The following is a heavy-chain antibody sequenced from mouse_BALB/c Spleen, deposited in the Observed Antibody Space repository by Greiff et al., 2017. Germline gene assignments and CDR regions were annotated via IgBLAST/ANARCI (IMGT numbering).Heavy chain of an antibody. CDR3: ARGVRQIMDY. CDR2: ISTYYGDA. J-gene: IGHJ4*01. V-gene: IGHV1S137*01. CDR1: GYTFTDYA. Sequence: VQLQQSGAELVRPGVSVKISCKGSGYTFTDYAMHWVKQSHAKSLEWIGVISTYYGDASYNQKFKGKATMTVDKSSSTAYMELARLTSEDSAIYYCARGVRQIMDYWGQGTSVTVSS. D-gene: IGHD2-14*01.